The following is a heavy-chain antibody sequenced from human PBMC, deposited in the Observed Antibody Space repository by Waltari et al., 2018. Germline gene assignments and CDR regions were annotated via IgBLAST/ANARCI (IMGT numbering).Heavy chain of an antibody. V-gene: IGHV4-34*01. J-gene: IGHJ4*02. CDR1: GGSFSGYY. Sequence: QVQLQQWGAGLLKPSETLSLTCAVYGGSFSGYYWSWIRQPPGKGLKWIGKINHSGNTYSNPSLQSRVTISVDPSKNQFSLKLTSMTAADTAIYYCARADIAATGAPFDCWGQGTLVTVSS. CDR2: INHSGNT. CDR3: ARADIAATGAPFDC. D-gene: IGHD6-13*01.